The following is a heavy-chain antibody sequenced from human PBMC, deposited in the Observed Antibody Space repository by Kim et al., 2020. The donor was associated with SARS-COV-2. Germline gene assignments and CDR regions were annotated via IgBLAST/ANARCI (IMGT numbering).Heavy chain of an antibody. CDR1: GFTFSSYA. CDR2: ISYDGSNK. Sequence: GGSLRLSCAASGFTFSSYAMHWVRQAPGKGLEWVAVISYDGSNKYYADSVKGRFTISRDNSKNTLYLQMNSLGAEDTAVYYCASLLSRYVWGQGTTVTVSS. D-gene: IGHD3-10*01. J-gene: IGHJ6*02. V-gene: IGHV3-30*04. CDR3: ASLLSRYV.